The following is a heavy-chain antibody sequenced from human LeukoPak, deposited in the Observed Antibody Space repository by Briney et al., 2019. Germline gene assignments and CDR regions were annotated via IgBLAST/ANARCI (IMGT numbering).Heavy chain of an antibody. V-gene: IGHV3-21*01. D-gene: IGHD1-1*01. CDR3: ASGIRERGFDY. CDR2: ISPTGGAI. CDR1: GFSFSNYA. Sequence: GGSLRLSCAASGFSFSNYAMAWVRQAPGKGLEWVSSISPTGGAIFYADSLRGRFTISRDNAKNSPYLQMNSLRAEDTALYFCASGIRERGFDYWGQGTLVTVSS. J-gene: IGHJ4*02.